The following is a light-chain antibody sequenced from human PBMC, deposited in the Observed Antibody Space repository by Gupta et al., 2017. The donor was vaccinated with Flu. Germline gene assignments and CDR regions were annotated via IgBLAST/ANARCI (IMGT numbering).Light chain of an antibody. CDR3: QQSDSTPDT. Sequence: DIQMTQSPSSLSASVGDRVTITCRASQSISSYLNWYQQKPGKAPKLLIYAASSLQSGVPSRFRGSGSGTDFTLTISSLQPEDFATYYCQQSDSTPDTFGQGTKVEIK. J-gene: IGKJ1*01. V-gene: IGKV1-39*01. CDR1: QSISSY. CDR2: AAS.